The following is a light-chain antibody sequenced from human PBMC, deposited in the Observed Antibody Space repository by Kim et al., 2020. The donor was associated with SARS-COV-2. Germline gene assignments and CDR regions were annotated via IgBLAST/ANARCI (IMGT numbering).Light chain of an antibody. J-gene: IGKJ4*01. CDR3: KEYKSNPVT. Sequence: DIQMTQSPSTLSASVGDRVTITCRASRSIDSWLAWYQQKPGKAPNLLIYMASALESGVPSRFSGSGSGTEFTLTISSLQPDDSAVYYCKEYKSNPVTFGGGPKLEIK. CDR2: MAS. CDR1: RSIDSW. V-gene: IGKV1-5*03.